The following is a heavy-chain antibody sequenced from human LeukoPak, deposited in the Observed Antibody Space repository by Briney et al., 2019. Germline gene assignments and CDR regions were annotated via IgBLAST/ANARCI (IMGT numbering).Heavy chain of an antibody. CDR2: IIPIFGTA. CDR1: GGTFSSYA. V-gene: IGHV1-69*06. D-gene: IGHD3-10*01. Sequence: SVKVTCKASGGTFSSYAISWVRQAPGQGLEWMGGIIPIFGTANYAQKFQGRVTITADKSTSTAYMELSSLRSEDTAVYYCARSETYGGWFDPWGQGTLVTASS. J-gene: IGHJ5*02. CDR3: ARSETYGGWFDP.